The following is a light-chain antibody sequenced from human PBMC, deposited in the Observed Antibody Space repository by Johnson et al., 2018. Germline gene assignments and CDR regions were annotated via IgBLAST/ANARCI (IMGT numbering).Light chain of an antibody. Sequence: QSVLTQPPSVSAAPGQKVTISCSGSSSNIGNNYVSWYQQLPGTAPKLLIYENNKRPSGIPDRFSGSKSGTSATLGITGLPTVDEADYYCGTWDSSLSAGNVFATGTKVTVL. V-gene: IGLV1-51*02. CDR2: ENN. CDR3: GTWDSSLSAGNV. CDR1: SSNIGNNY. J-gene: IGLJ1*01.